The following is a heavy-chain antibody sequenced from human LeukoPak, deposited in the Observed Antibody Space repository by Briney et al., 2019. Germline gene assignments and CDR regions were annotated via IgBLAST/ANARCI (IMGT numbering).Heavy chain of an antibody. D-gene: IGHD6-13*01. J-gene: IGHJ5*02. CDR3: ARHSQQLVPRFDP. CDR1: GGSISSYY. CDR2: IYTSGST. Sequence: RASETLSLTCTVSGGSISSYYWSWIRQPPGKGLEWIGYIYTSGSTNYNPSLKSRVTISVDTSKNQFSLKLSSVTAADTAVYYCARHSQQLVPRFDPWGQGTLVTVSS. V-gene: IGHV4-4*09.